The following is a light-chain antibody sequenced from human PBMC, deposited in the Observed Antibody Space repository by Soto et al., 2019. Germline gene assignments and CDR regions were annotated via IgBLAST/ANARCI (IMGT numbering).Light chain of an antibody. CDR1: QTISSW. J-gene: IGKJ1*01. CDR3: QHYNSYSEA. V-gene: IGKV1-5*03. CDR2: KAS. Sequence: DIEQSQSPSTLSGSVGDRVTITCRASQTISSWLAWYQQKPGKAPKLLIYKASTLKSGVPSRFSGSGSGTEFTLTISSLQPDDFAPYYCQHYNSYSEAFGQGTKVDIK.